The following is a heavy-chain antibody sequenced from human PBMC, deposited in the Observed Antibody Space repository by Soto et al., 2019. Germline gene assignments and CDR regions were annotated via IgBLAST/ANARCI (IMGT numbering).Heavy chain of an antibody. J-gene: IGHJ4*02. Sequence: ASVKVSCKTSGDTFSSYAISWVRQAPGQGLEWMGGIIPMFGTANYAQKFQGRVTITADESTSTAYMELSSLRSEDTAVYYCARSRSNYYDSRGYYYSTFDYWGQGTLVTVSS. CDR2: IIPMFGTA. CDR3: ARSRSNYYDSRGYYYSTFDY. V-gene: IGHV1-69*13. CDR1: GDTFSSYA. D-gene: IGHD3-22*01.